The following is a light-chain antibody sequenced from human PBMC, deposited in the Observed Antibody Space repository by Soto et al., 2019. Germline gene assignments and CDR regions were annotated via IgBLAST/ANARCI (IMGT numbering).Light chain of an antibody. V-gene: IGLV2-14*03. CDR1: SSDIGGYNY. Sequence: QSALTQPASVSGSPGQSITISCTGTSSDIGGYNYVSWYQQHPGKAPKLMIYDVTNRPSGVSNRFSGSKSGNTACLTISGLQAEDGADYYCSSFTSSSTLGVVFGGGTKLTVL. CDR2: DVT. J-gene: IGLJ2*01. CDR3: SSFTSSSTLGVV.